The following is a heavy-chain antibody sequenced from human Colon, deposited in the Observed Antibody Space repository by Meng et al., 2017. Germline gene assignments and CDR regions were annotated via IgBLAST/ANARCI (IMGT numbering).Heavy chain of an antibody. CDR2: IYPGDSDT. J-gene: IGHJ4*02. CDR3: AKVARFSSVGRIVTNSFDS. V-gene: IGHV5-51*01. Sequence: KVSCKGSGFAMSWFGWVRQMPGNGLEWMGIIYPGDSDTIYSPSFQGHVTMSVDKSINTAYLQWDSLQVSDTAMYYCAKVARFSSVGRIVTNSFDSCGQRTLVTVSS. CDR1: GFAMSW. D-gene: IGHD2-21*01.